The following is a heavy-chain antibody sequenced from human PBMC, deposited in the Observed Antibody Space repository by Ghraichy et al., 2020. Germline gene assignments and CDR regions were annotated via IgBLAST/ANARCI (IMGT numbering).Heavy chain of an antibody. J-gene: IGHJ5*02. CDR3: VKAEGRRWFGVHDDA. V-gene: IGHV3-23*05. CDR1: GFTLDNYD. D-gene: IGHD3-10*01. Sequence: GGSLRLSCEVSGFTLDNYDMSWVRQAPGKGLEWVSGFDGSGLATNYAASVKGRFTISRDRSKKTLFLQMKRLKVADTGVYYCVKAEGRRWFGVHDDAWGQGTLVSVSS. CDR2: FDGSGLAT.